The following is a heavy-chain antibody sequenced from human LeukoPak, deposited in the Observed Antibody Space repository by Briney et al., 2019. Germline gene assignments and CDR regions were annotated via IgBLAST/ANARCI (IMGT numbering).Heavy chain of an antibody. J-gene: IGHJ3*02. CDR3: AKERYCTISSCYTGSAFDI. V-gene: IGHV3-7*04. CDR1: GFTFSTHW. D-gene: IGHD2-2*02. Sequence: GGSLRLSCAASGFTFSTHWMSWVRQAPGKGPEWVASIKQDGSEKYYVDSVKGRFTISRDNAKNSLYLEMNTLRAEDTAVYYCAKERYCTISSCYTGSAFDIWGQGTMVTVSS. CDR2: IKQDGSEK.